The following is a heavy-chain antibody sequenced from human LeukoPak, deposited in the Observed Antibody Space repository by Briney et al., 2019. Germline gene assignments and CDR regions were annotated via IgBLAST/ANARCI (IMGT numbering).Heavy chain of an antibody. J-gene: IGHJ4*02. D-gene: IGHD3-16*02. CDR1: GYTFTSYA. CDR3: ARTPYRHFDY. V-gene: IGHV1-3*01. CDR2: INVGNGNT. Sequence: ASVKVSCKASGYTFTSYAMHWVRQAPGQRLEWMGWINVGNGNTKYSQKFQGRVTITRDTSASTAYMELSSLRSEDTAVYYCARTPYRHFDYWGQGTLVTVSS.